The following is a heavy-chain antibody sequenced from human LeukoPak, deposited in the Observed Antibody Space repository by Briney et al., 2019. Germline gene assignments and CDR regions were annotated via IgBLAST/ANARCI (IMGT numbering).Heavy chain of an antibody. J-gene: IGHJ4*02. CDR1: GFTFSSYA. Sequence: GGSLRLSCAASGFTFSSYAMSWVRQAPGKGLEWVSAISGSGGSTYYADSVKGRFTISRDNSKNTLYLQMNSLRAEDTAVYYCAKWVAGYYDSSGQSDYWSQGTLVTVSS. V-gene: IGHV3-23*01. CDR3: AKWVAGYYDSSGQSDY. CDR2: ISGSGGST. D-gene: IGHD3-22*01.